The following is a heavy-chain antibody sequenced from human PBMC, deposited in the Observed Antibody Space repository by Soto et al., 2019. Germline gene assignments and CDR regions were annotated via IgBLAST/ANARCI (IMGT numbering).Heavy chain of an antibody. CDR2: ISYDGSNK. CDR1: GFTFSSYG. Sequence: PGGSLILSCAASGFTFSSYGMHWVRQAPGKGLEWVAVISYDGSNKYYADSVKGRFTISRDNSKNTLYLQMNSLRAEDTAVYYCARHTLGYSYGIPFDYWGQGTLVTVSS. V-gene: IGHV3-30*03. J-gene: IGHJ4*02. D-gene: IGHD5-18*01. CDR3: ARHTLGYSYGIPFDY.